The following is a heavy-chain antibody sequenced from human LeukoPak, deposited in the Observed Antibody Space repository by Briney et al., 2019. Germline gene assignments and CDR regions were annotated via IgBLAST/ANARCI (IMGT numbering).Heavy chain of an antibody. D-gene: IGHD5-12*01. Sequence: GGSLRLSCAASGFTFSSYSMNWVRQAPGKGLEWVSDISGSGGSTYYADSVKGRFTISRDNSKNTLYLQMNSLRAEDTAVYYWAKDFNSGYVEADAFDIWGQGTMVTVSS. CDR2: ISGSGGST. CDR3: AKDFNSGYVEADAFDI. V-gene: IGHV3-23*01. J-gene: IGHJ3*02. CDR1: GFTFSSYS.